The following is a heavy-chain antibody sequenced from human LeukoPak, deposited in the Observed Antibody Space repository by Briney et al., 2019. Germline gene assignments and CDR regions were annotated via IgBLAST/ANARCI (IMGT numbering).Heavy chain of an antibody. J-gene: IGHJ4*02. D-gene: IGHD1-26*01. CDR1: GFTFDDYA. V-gene: IGHV3-9*01. CDR3: ARSKWGGFDY. Sequence: GGSLRLSCAASGFTFDDYAMYWVRQTPGKGLEWVSGISWNSGSIGYADSVKGRFTISRDNAKNTLYLQMNSLRAEDTAVYYCARSKWGGFDYWGQGTLVTVSS. CDR2: ISWNSGSI.